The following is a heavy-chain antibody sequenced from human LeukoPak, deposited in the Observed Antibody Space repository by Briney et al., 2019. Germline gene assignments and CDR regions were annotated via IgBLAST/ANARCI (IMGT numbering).Heavy chain of an antibody. CDR1: GFTVSTNY. CDR3: ARGGGAYCGDDCRRTFDY. J-gene: IGHJ4*02. Sequence: GGSLRLSCVPSGFTVSTNYMSWVRQGPGKGLEWVSVFYTGGNTYYADSVKGRFTISRDTSKNTLYLQMDSLRAEDTAVYYCARGGGAYCGDDCRRTFDYWGQGTLVTVSS. V-gene: IGHV3-53*01. D-gene: IGHD2-21*02. CDR2: FYTGGNT.